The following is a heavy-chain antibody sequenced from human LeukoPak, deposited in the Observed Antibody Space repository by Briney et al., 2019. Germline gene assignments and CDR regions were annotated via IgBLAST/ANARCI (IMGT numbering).Heavy chain of an antibody. Sequence: SVKVSCKASGGTFSSYGISWVRQAPGQGLEWMGGIIPIFGTANYAQKFQGRVTITADESTSTAYMELSSLRSEDTAVYYCARDEGSSDYHYYYMDVWGKGTTVTVSS. CDR1: GGTFSSYG. J-gene: IGHJ6*03. CDR3: ARDEGSSDYHYYYMDV. V-gene: IGHV1-69*13. CDR2: IIPIFGTA. D-gene: IGHD6-6*01.